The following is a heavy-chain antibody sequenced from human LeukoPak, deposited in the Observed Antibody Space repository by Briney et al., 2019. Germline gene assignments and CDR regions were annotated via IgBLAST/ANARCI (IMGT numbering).Heavy chain of an antibody. CDR1: GGSISSYY. CDR2: IYYSGST. Sequence: PSETLSLTCTVSGGSISSYYWSWIRQPPGKGLEWIGYIYYSGSTNYNPSLKSRVTISVDTSKNQFSLKLSSVTAADTAVYYCARDMGSSSWIDAFDIWGQGTMVTVSS. D-gene: IGHD6-13*01. CDR3: ARDMGSSSWIDAFDI. V-gene: IGHV4-59*12. J-gene: IGHJ3*02.